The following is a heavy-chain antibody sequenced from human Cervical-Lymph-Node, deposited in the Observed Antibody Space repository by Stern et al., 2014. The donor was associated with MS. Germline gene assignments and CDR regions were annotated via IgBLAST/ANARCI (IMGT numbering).Heavy chain of an antibody. CDR1: GGSFSSYA. J-gene: IGHJ4*02. CDR2: IIPIFGTA. D-gene: IGHD3-22*01. V-gene: IGHV1-69*12. Sequence: QDQLVQSGAEVKKPGSSVKVSCKASGGSFSSYAISWVRQTPGQGLEWMGGIIPIFGTANYAQTLQGRVTITADESTSTAYMELSSLRSEDTAVYYCARLYDSSGWSSPHFEYWGQGTLVTVSS. CDR3: ARLYDSSGWSSPHFEY.